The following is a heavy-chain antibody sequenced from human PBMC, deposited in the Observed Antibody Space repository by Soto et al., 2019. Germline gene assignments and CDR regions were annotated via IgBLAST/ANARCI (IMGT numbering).Heavy chain of an antibody. D-gene: IGHD4-17*01. J-gene: IGHJ4*02. V-gene: IGHV3-33*01. CDR3: ARVPRSTVTSYYFDY. CDR2: IWYDGSNK. Sequence: GGSLRLSCAASGFTFSSYGMHWVRQAPGKGLEWVAVIWYDGSNKYYADSVKGRFTISRDNSKNTLYLQMNSLRAEDTAVYYCARVPRSTVTSYYFDYWGQGTLVTVSS. CDR1: GFTFSSYG.